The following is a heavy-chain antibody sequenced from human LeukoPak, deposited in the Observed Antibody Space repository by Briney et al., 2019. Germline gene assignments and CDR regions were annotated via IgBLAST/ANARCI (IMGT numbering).Heavy chain of an antibody. Sequence: GGSLRLTCAASGFTFSTYAITWVRQGPGKGLEWVSAIRPDGDRTYYANSVRGRFTISRDNSKDTVYLQINGLRVEDTAVYYCAREQSGTRGWYTVDYWGQGTLVTVSS. D-gene: IGHD6-19*01. CDR3: AREQSGTRGWYTVDY. V-gene: IGHV3-23*01. CDR1: GFTFSTYA. CDR2: IRPDGDRT. J-gene: IGHJ4*02.